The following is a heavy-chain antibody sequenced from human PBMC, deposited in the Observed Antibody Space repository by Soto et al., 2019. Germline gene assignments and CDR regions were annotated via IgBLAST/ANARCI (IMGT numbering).Heavy chain of an antibody. CDR3: ARDPAETYYYDSSGYYYHTALDY. CDR1: GLKFRSYS. CDR2: ISSSSSYI. J-gene: IGHJ4*02. D-gene: IGHD3-22*01. Sequence: GLKRHSSAASGLKFRSYSMNWVSKNTGKGLEWVSSISSSSSYIYYADSVKGRFTISRDNAKNSLYLQMNSLRAEDTAVYYCARDPAETYYYDSSGYYYHTALDYWGQGTLVTVSS. V-gene: IGHV3-21*01.